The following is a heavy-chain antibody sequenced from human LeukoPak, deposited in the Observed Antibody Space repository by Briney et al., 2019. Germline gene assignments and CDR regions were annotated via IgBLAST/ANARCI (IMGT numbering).Heavy chain of an antibody. CDR3: ARGGGGYETYYYYYYMDV. CDR1: GGSIGSSDSF. V-gene: IGHV4-39*07. CDR2: IYYSGST. J-gene: IGHJ6*03. D-gene: IGHD2-15*01. Sequence: SETLSLTCTVSGGSIGSSDSFWGWIRQPPGKGLEWIGSIYYSGSTYYNPSLKSRVTISVDTSKNQFSLKLSSVTAADTAVYYCARGGGGYETYYYYYYMDVWGKGTTVTVSS.